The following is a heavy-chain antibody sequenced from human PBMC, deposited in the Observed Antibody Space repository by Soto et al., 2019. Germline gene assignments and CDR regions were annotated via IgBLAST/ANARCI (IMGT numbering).Heavy chain of an antibody. V-gene: IGHV4-39*01. Sequence: LSLTCAVSGGSISSSSYYWSWIRQPPGKGREWIGSIYYSGSTYHIPSLKSRASISVDTSKNQFSLKLSSVTAADTAVYYCARLRYCTTGVCLQPYYYYYYGMDVWGQGTTVTVSS. J-gene: IGHJ6*02. CDR2: IYYSGST. D-gene: IGHD2-8*01. CDR3: ARLRYCTTGVCLQPYYYYYYGMDV. CDR1: GGSISSSSYY.